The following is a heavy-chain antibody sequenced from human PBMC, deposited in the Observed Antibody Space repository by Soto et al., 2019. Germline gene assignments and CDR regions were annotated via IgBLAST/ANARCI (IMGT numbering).Heavy chain of an antibody. CDR1: GFTFSNAW. D-gene: IGHD5-12*01. Sequence: EVQLVESGGGLVKPGGYHRLSCAASGFTFSNAWMNWVRQAPGKGLEWVGRIKSKTDGGTTDYAAPVKGRFTISRDDSKNTLYLQMNSLKTEDTAVYYCTTEERGYMGYGMDVWGQGTTVTVSS. J-gene: IGHJ6*02. V-gene: IGHV3-15*07. CDR3: TTEERGYMGYGMDV. CDR2: IKSKTDGGTT.